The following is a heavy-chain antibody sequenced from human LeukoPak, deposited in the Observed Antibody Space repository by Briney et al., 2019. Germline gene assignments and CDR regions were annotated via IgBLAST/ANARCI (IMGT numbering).Heavy chain of an antibody. D-gene: IGHD2-21*02. J-gene: IGHJ4*02. V-gene: IGHV3-11*01. Sequence: GGSLRLSCAASGFTFSDYYMSWIRQAPGKGLEWVSYISSSGSTIYYADSVKGRFTISRDNAKNSLYLQMNSLRAEDTAVYYCARDLVRSVVTANLLGYWGQGTLVTVSS. CDR3: ARDLVRSVVTANLLGY. CDR1: GFTFSDYY. CDR2: ISSSGSTI.